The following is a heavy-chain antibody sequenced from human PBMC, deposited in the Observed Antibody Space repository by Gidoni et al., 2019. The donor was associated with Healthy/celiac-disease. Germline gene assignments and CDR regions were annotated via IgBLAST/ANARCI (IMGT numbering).Heavy chain of an antibody. D-gene: IGHD6-13*01. J-gene: IGHJ4*02. Sequence: EVQLVEHGGGLVKPGGSLRLSCAASRLTFSSYSMNWVRQAPGKGLEWVSSISSSSSYIYYADSVKGRFTISRDNAKNSLYLQMNSLRAEDTAVYYCARDLYSSSWYDYWGQGTLVTVSS. V-gene: IGHV3-21*01. CDR3: ARDLYSSSWYDY. CDR1: RLTFSSYS. CDR2: ISSSSSYI.